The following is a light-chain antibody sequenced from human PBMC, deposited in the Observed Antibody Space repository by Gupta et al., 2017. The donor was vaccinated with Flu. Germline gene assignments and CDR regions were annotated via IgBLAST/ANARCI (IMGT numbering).Light chain of an antibody. CDR2: DAS. J-gene: IGKJ5*01. V-gene: IGKV3-11*01. Sequence: EIVLTQSPAILSLSPGERATLSCRASQSISTFLAWYRQKPGQAPRLLMYDASKRAAGIPDRFSGSGPGTDFTLAISSLEPEDVAIYYCQHRYNWPRITFGQGTRLEIK. CDR3: QHRYNWPRIT. CDR1: QSISTF.